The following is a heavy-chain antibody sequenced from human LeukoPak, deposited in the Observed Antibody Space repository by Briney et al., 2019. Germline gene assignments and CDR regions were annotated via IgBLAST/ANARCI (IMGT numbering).Heavy chain of an antibody. J-gene: IGHJ4*02. Sequence: GASVKVSCKASGYSFTSHDINGVRQATGQALEWMGWMNPNSGNTGYAQKFQDRVTMTRNTSISTAYLELSSLGSEDTAMYYCASALKRGSAGTLIDHWGQGTLVTVSS. CDR2: MNPNSGNT. D-gene: IGHD6-13*01. V-gene: IGHV1-8*01. CDR1: GYSFTSHD. CDR3: ASALKRGSAGTLIDH.